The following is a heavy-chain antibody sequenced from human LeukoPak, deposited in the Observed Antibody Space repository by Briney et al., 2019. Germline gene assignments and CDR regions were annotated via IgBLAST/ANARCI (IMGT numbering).Heavy chain of an antibody. CDR2: IDHSGST. J-gene: IGHJ5*02. V-gene: IGHV4-34*01. D-gene: IGHD3-22*01. Sequence: SETLSLTCAVYGGSFSGYYWSWSRQPPGKGLEWIGEIDHSGSTNYIPSLKSRVTISVDTSKNQFSLKLSSVTAADTAVYYCAAKSAHYYDSSGYYLDWFDPWGQGTLVTVSS. CDR3: AAKSAHYYDSSGYYLDWFDP. CDR1: GGSFSGYY.